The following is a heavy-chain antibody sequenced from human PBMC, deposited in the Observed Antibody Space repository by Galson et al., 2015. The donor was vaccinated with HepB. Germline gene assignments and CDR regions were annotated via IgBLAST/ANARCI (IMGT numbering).Heavy chain of an antibody. CDR3: ARGGPDPVTIFGTPNYYWLDP. Sequence: LSLTCTVSGGSITNTDWWSWVRQPPGKGLEWIGEIYHNGITNYNPSLTSRVTMSIDKSKNQFSLMLTSVTAADTTAYYCARGGPDPVTIFGTPNYYWLDPWGHGTLVAVSS. J-gene: IGHJ5*02. D-gene: IGHD3-3*01. CDR2: IYHNGIT. V-gene: IGHV4-4*02. CDR1: GGSITNTDW.